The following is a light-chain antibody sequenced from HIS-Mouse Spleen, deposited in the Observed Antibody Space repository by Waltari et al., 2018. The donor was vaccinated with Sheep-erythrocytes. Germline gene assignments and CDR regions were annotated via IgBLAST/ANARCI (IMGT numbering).Light chain of an antibody. CDR2: EGC. J-gene: IGLJ3*02. CDR1: SSDVGGYHL. Sequence: CVLIQHASESGSPGPSITIRCTGTSSDVGGYHLVSLYQHHPGKAPKLMIYEGCKRPSGVSIRFSGSKSGNTASLTISGLQAEDEADYYCCSYAGSSTPWVFGGGTKLTVL. V-gene: IGLV2-23*01. CDR3: CSYAGSSTPWV.